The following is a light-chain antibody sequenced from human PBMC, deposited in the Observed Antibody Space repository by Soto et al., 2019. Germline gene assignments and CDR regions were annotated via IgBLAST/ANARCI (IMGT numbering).Light chain of an antibody. Sequence: AILLTQSPSSLSASVGDRVTITCRASQGIDSSFAWYQQKPGKAPKLLIYAASSLQSGDPSRFSGSGSGTDFTLTISSLQPEDFATYYCQQIHDYPITLGQGTRLEIK. V-gene: IGKV1D-13*01. CDR3: QQIHDYPIT. CDR2: AAS. J-gene: IGKJ5*01. CDR1: QGIDSS.